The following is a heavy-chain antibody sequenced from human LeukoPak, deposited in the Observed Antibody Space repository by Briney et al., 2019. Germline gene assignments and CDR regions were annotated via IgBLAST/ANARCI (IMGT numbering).Heavy chain of an antibody. CDR3: SRAYSTGWLGINDY. V-gene: IGHV3-49*04. Sequence: GGSLRLSCTASVFTFSDYAMSGVRQAPGTGLEGVGFIRNKANGGTADYAVSVKGRFTISRDDSKTIAYLKMNSLKTEDTAVYYCSRAYSTGWLGINDYWGQGALVTVSS. J-gene: IGHJ4*02. CDR2: IRNKANGGTA. D-gene: IGHD6-19*01. CDR1: VFTFSDYA.